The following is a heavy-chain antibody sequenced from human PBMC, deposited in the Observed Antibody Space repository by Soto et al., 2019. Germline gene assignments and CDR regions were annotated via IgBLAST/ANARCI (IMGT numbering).Heavy chain of an antibody. CDR1: GFTFSSYA. J-gene: IGHJ6*02. CDR2: ISSSSSTI. D-gene: IGHD6-6*01. Sequence: PGGSLRISCAASGFTFSSYAMSWVRQAPGKGLEWVSYISSSSSTIYYADSVKGRFTISRDNAKNSLYLQMNSLRSEDTAVYYCAADAGIAARSGSYIQYYYGMDVWGQGTTVTVS. V-gene: IGHV3-48*01. CDR3: AADAGIAARSGSYIQYYYGMDV.